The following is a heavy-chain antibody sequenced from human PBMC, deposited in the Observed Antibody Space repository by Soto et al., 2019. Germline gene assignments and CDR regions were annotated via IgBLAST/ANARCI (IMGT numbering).Heavy chain of an antibody. J-gene: IGHJ4*02. CDR1: GFTFSNYG. CDR3: AKEPKIKLWLHYFDY. V-gene: IGHV3-30*18. D-gene: IGHD5-18*01. CDR2: ISHDGSNT. Sequence: QVQLVQSGGNVVQPGRSLRLSCAASGFTFSNYGMHWVRQAPGKGLEWLAFISHDGSNTYYADSVKGRFTISRDNSKNTLFLQMNSLRAEDTAVFYCAKEPKIKLWLHYFDYWGQGTLVTVSS.